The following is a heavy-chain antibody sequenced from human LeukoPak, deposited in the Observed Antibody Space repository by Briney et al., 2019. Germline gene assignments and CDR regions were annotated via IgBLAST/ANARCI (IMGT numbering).Heavy chain of an antibody. D-gene: IGHD6-19*01. CDR3: AREIVAGGAFDI. CDR2: ISYSGSS. V-gene: IGHV4-59*12. J-gene: IGHJ3*02. CDR1: GGSISTYY. Sequence: SETLSLTCTVSGGSISTYYWSWIRQPPGKGLEWIGYISYSGSSKYNPSLKSRVTISVDTSKNQFSLKLSSVSAADTAVYYCAREIVAGGAFDIWGQGTMVTVSS.